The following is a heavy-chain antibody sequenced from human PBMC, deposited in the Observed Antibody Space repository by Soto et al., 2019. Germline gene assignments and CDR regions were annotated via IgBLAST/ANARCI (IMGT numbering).Heavy chain of an antibody. CDR1: GGSFSGYY. V-gene: IGHV4-34*01. D-gene: IGHD2-2*01. CDR3: ARGREVPAAIYNWFDP. CDR2: INHSGST. Sequence: SETLSLTCAVYGGSFSGYYWSWILQPPWKGLEWIGEINHSGSTNYNPSLKSRVTISVDTSKNQFSLKLSSVTAADTAVYYCARGREVPAAIYNWFDPWGQGTLVTVSS. J-gene: IGHJ5*02.